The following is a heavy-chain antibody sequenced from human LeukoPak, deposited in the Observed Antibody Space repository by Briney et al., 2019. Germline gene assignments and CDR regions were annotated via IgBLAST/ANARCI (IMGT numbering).Heavy chain of an antibody. CDR2: IIPILGIA. CDR1: GGTFSSYA. V-gene: IGHV1-69*04. Sequence: SVKVSCKASGGTFSSYAISWVRQAPGQGLEWMGRIIPILGIANYAQKFQGRVTITADKSTSTAYMELSSLRSEDTAVYYCVREGRGYYDSKGGDAFDIWGQGTMVTVSS. D-gene: IGHD3-22*01. J-gene: IGHJ3*02. CDR3: VREGRGYYDSKGGDAFDI.